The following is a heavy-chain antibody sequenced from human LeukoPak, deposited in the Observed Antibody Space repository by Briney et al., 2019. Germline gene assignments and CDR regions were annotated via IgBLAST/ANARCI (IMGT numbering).Heavy chain of an antibody. CDR2: ISSSSSTI. V-gene: IGHV3-48*01. D-gene: IGHD3-3*01. CDR3: ARDRSGRRITIFGVDYYMDV. J-gene: IGHJ6*03. CDR1: GFTFSSYS. Sequence: GGSLSLSCAASGFTFSSYSMNWVRQAPGKGLEWVSYISSSSSTICYADSVKGRFTISRDNAKNSLYLQTTSLRAEDTAVYYCARDRSGRRITIFGVDYYMDVWGEGTTVTVSS.